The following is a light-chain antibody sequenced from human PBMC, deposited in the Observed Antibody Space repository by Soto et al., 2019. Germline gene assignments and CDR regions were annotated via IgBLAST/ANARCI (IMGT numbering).Light chain of an antibody. CDR1: SSDVGAYTS. CDR3: SSYTSSSTFVV. CDR2: EVS. Sequence: QSALTQPASVSGSPGQSITISCSGTSSDVGAYTSVSWYQQHPGKAPKLMIYEVSNRPSGVSNRFSGSKSGNTASLTISGLQAEDEADYYCSSYTSSSTFVVFGGGTKLTVL. V-gene: IGLV2-14*01. J-gene: IGLJ2*01.